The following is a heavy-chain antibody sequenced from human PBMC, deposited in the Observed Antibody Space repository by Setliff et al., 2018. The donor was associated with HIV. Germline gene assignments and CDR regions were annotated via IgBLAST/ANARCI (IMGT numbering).Heavy chain of an antibody. CDR2: IYYSGST. D-gene: IGHD3-3*01. Sequence: LSLTCTVSGGSISSYYWSWIQQPPGKGLEWIGYIYYSGSTNCNPSLKSRVTISVDTSKNQFSLKLSSVIAADTAVYYCARIFGDQGYYYGMDVWGQGTTVTVSS. CDR1: GGSISSYY. J-gene: IGHJ6*02. CDR3: ARIFGDQGYYYGMDV. V-gene: IGHV4-59*01.